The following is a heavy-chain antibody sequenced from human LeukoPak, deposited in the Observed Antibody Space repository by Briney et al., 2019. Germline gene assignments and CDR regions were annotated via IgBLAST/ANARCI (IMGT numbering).Heavy chain of an antibody. CDR2: MNPNSGNT. CDR3: TRGSRGRRDN. CDR1: GYTFTSCD. Sequence: ASVKVSCKAPGYTFTSCDINWVRQATGQGLERMGWMNPNSGNTGYGQSFQGRIAMTRDISIGTAYMELSNLTSEDTAIYYCTRGSRGRRDNWGQGTLVTVSA. J-gene: IGHJ4*02. V-gene: IGHV1-8*01.